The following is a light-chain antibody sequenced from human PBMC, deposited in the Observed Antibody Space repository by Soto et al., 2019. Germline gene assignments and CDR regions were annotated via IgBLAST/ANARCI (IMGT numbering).Light chain of an antibody. J-gene: IGKJ5*01. Sequence: EIVMTQSPATLSVSPGERATLSCGASQNVKSYLAWYQQKPGQAPRLLIYDASNRATGIPARFSGSGSGTDFTLTISSLEPEDFAVYYCQQRSNWPITFGQGTRLEIK. CDR2: DAS. CDR3: QQRSNWPIT. V-gene: IGKV3-11*01. CDR1: QNVKSY.